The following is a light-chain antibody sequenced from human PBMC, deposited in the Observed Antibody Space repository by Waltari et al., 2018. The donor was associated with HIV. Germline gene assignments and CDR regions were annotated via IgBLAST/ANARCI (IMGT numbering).Light chain of an antibody. J-gene: IGLJ1*01. CDR2: SNN. V-gene: IGLV1-47*02. CDR1: SSTIGSNY. Sequence: QSVLTQPPSASETPGQRVTISCSGSSSTIGSNYVYWYQHLPGTAPKLLSYSNNRRPSGVPDRFSGSKSGTSASRAISGLRSEDEADYYCAAWGDSLTSFVFGTGTKVTVL. CDR3: AAWGDSLTSFV.